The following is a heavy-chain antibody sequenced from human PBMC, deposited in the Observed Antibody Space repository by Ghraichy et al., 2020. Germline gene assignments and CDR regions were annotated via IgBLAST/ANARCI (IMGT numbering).Heavy chain of an antibody. J-gene: IGHJ4*02. D-gene: IGHD2/OR15-2a*01. CDR1: GSTLSDYD. CDR2: IRASGNT. V-gene: IGHV3-13*01. Sequence: GGSLRLSCAASGSTLSDYDMHWVRQVTGGRLEWVSTIRASGNTYSPDSVRGRFSISRESARNSLYLQLSSLRAGDTAVSYCVARHTYSVTSAYYFAHWGRGTLVTVSS. CDR3: VARHTYSVTSAYYFAH.